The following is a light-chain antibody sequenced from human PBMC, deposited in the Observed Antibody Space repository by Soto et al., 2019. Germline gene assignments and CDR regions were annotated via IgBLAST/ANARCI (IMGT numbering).Light chain of an antibody. V-gene: IGKV3-20*01. CDR2: GTS. CDR3: QQYVTTPRT. Sequence: EIVLTQSPGILSLSPGARATLSCRASQTVAYTSLAWYQQRPGQAPRLLIYGTSTRATVTPDRFIGSGSGTDFTLTISRLEPEDFAVYYCQQYVTTPRTFGQGTKVE. J-gene: IGKJ1*01. CDR1: QTVAYTS.